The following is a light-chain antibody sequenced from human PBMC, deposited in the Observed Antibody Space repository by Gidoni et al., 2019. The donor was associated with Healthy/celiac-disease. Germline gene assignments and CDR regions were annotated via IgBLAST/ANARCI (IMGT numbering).Light chain of an antibody. V-gene: IGKV1-9*01. CDR1: QGISSY. CDR2: AAS. J-gene: IGKJ4*01. Sequence: IQLNQFPSSLSASVGDRVTSTCRASQGISSYLAWYQQKPGKAPKLLIYAASTLQSGVPSRFSGSGSGTDFTLTISSLQPEDFATYYCQQLNSYPRTFGGGTKVEIK. CDR3: QQLNSYPRT.